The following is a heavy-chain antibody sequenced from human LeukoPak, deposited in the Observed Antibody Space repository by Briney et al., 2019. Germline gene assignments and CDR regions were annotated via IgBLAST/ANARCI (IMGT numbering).Heavy chain of an antibody. CDR2: FDPEDGET. Sequence: ASVKDSCKVSGYTLTELSTHWVRQAPGKELEWMGGFDPEDGETIYAQKFQGRVTMTEDTSTDTAYMELRSLRSDDTAVYYCARGGLGGVVGLTTLDYWGQGTLVTVSS. V-gene: IGHV1-24*01. D-gene: IGHD1-26*01. CDR3: ARGGLGGVVGLTTLDY. J-gene: IGHJ4*02. CDR1: GYTLTELS.